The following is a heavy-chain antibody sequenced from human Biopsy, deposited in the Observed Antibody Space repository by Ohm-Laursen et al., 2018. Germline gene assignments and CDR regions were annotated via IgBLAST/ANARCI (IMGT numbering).Heavy chain of an antibody. CDR2: IIPMFGTA. V-gene: IGHV1-69*13. D-gene: IGHD1-26*01. J-gene: IGHJ4*02. CDR3: ARGPHSGSHSCFDY. Sequence: GASVKASCKASGGTFINYAISWVPQAPGQGLGWMGGIIPMFGTANYAQMFQGRVTISADESTSTSYMELSSLTTEDTAIYYCARGPHSGSHSCFDYWGRGTLVTVSS. CDR1: GGTFINYA.